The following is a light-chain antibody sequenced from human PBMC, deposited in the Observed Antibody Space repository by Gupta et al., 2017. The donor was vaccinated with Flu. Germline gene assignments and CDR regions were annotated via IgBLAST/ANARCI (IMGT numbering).Light chain of an antibody. CDR2: DVS. V-gene: IGLV2-14*03. Sequence: QSALTQPASVSAPPGQSITLSCTGTSSDVGVYNHVSWYQQHPGKAPTLMIYDVSNRPAGVSSRFSGSKSANTASLTISGLRAEDEADYYCSSFTSSGTYVFGAGTEVTVL. J-gene: IGLJ1*01. CDR1: SSDVGVYNH. CDR3: SSFTSSGTYV.